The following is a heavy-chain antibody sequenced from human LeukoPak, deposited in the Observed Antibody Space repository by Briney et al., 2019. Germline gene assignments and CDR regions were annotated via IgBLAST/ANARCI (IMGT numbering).Heavy chain of an antibody. CDR1: GSSINSHY. Sequence: SETLSLTCSVSGSSINSHYWSWIRQSPGKGLEWIGYVFNGGSTNYNPSLKSRVTMSLDTSRDQFSLRLSSVTAADTAVYYCASRPADSTWYGVFDYWSQGTLVTVSS. D-gene: IGHD6-13*01. CDR2: VFNGGST. V-gene: IGHV4-59*11. CDR3: ASRPADSTWYGVFDY. J-gene: IGHJ4*02.